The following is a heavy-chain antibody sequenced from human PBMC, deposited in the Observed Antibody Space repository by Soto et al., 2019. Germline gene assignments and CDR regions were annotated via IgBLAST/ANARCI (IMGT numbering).Heavy chain of an antibody. CDR3: ARGGRGGPVDWFDP. D-gene: IGHD2-15*01. Sequence: QVQLVESGGGVVQPGRSLRLSCAASGFTFSSYGMHWVRQAPGKGLEWVAVIWYDGSNKYYADSVKGRFTISRDNSKNTLYLQMNSLRAEDRAVYYCARGGRGGPVDWFDPWGQGTLVTVSS. J-gene: IGHJ5*02. V-gene: IGHV3-33*01. CDR2: IWYDGSNK. CDR1: GFTFSSYG.